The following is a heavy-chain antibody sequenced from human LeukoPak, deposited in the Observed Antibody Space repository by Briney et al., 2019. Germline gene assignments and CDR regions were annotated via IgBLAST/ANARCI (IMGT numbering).Heavy chain of an antibody. V-gene: IGHV3-21*01. CDR2: ISPSGSYM. J-gene: IGHJ4*02. CDR1: GFTFSNYP. CDR3: ARDFYGDYSFDY. Sequence: GRSLRLSCAASGFTFSNYPLHWVRQAPGKGLEWVSSISPSGSYMYYADSVRGRFTISRDNAKNSLYLQMNSLRAEDTAVYYCARDFYGDYSFDYWGQGTLVTVSS. D-gene: IGHD4-17*01.